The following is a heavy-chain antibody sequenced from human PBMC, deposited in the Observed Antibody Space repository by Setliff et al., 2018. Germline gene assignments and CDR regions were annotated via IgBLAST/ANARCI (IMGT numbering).Heavy chain of an antibody. J-gene: IGHJ4*02. CDR3: ARSHSSVAYWNPRPFYSDY. V-gene: IGHV4-61*09. Sequence: SETLSLTCSVSGASITSGGFHWTWIRQPAGKGLEWIGHISPRGSTTYNPSVKSRVTISLDTSKNHFSLKLDSVTAADTALYYCARSHSSVAYWNPRPFYSDYWARGTLVTVSS. CDR2: ISPRGST. D-gene: IGHD2-15*01. CDR1: GASITSGGFH.